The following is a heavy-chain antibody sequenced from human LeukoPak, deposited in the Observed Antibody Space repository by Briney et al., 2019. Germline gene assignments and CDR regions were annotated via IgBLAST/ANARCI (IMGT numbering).Heavy chain of an antibody. CDR2: ARNRANSYTT. D-gene: IGHD3-22*01. Sequence: VQPGGSLRLSCAASGFTFSDHYMEWVRQAPGKGLEWVGRARNRANSYTTEYAASVKGRFTISRDDSKNSPYLQMNTLKTEDTAVYYCARVGYYHTSGYSMDVWGKGTTVTVSS. J-gene: IGHJ6*03. CDR3: ARVGYYHTSGYSMDV. CDR1: GFTFSDHY. V-gene: IGHV3-72*01.